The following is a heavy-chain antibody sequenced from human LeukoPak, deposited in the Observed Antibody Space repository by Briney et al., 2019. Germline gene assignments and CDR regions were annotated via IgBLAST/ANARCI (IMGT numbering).Heavy chain of an antibody. CDR3: ARDSSGYHDNCFDP. J-gene: IGHJ5*02. CDR1: GFTFSSYS. Sequence: GGSLRLSCAASGFTFSSYSMNWVRQAPGKGLEWVSYISSSSSTIYYADSVKGRFTISRDNAKNSLYLQMNSLRAEDTAVYYCARDSSGYHDNCFDPWGQGTLVTVSS. CDR2: ISSSSSTI. V-gene: IGHV3-48*01. D-gene: IGHD3-22*01.